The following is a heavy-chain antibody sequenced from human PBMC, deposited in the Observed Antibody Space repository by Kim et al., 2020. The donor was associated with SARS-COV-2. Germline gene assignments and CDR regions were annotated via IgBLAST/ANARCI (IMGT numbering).Heavy chain of an antibody. CDR1: GFTFSSYS. Sequence: GGSLRLSCAASGFTFSSYSMNWVRQAPGKGLEWVSSISSSSSCIYYADSVKGRFTISRDNAKNSLYLQMNSLRAEDTAVYYCARDDEAQYDFWSGTEALDPWGQGTPVTVSS. CDR2: ISSSSSCI. CDR3: ARDDEAQYDFWSGTEALDP. D-gene: IGHD3-3*01. V-gene: IGHV3-21*01. J-gene: IGHJ5*02.